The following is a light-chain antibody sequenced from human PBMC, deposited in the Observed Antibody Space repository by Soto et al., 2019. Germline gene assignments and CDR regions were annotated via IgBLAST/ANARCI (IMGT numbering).Light chain of an antibody. J-gene: IGKJ1*01. Sequence: IQMTDAPSTLSGTVGYRVTMTCLASQTISSWLAWYQQKPGKAPKLLIYKASTLKSGVPSRFSGSGSGTEFTLTISSLQPDDFATYYCQHYNSYSEAFGQGTKVDIK. CDR1: QTISSW. CDR3: QHYNSYSEA. CDR2: KAS. V-gene: IGKV1-5*03.